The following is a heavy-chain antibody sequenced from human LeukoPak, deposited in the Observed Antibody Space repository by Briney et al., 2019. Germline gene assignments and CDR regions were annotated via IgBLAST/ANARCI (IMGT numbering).Heavy chain of an antibody. CDR2: IHPDDSNS. CDR1: GYSFTTYW. CDR3: ARQTPAHYAMDV. V-gene: IGHV5-51*01. J-gene: IGHJ6*02. D-gene: IGHD1-14*01. Sequence: GESLQISCKGSGYSFTTYWIGWVRQKPGKELEWLGIIHPDDSNSRSSPSFQGLVTISADKSINTAYLQLSSLEASDTAMYYCARQTPAHYAMDVWGPGTTLTVSS.